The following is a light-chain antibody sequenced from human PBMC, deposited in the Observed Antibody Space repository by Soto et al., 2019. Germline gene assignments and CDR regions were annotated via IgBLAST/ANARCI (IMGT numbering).Light chain of an antibody. CDR2: GAS. CDR3: QQYNHWPPLT. Sequence: EIVMTQSPATLSVSPGERATLSCRASQSVGRNLGWYQQKPGQAPRLLIYGASTRATGIPARFSGSGSGTEFTLTISSLQSEDFAIYSCQQYNHWPPLTFGGGTKVEIK. V-gene: IGKV3-15*01. CDR1: QSVGRN. J-gene: IGKJ4*01.